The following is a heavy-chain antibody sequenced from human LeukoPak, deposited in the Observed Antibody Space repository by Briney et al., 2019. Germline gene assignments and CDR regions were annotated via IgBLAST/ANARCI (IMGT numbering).Heavy chain of an antibody. V-gene: IGHV4-39*07. CDR2: IYYSGST. CDR1: GGSISSSSYY. Sequence: SETLSLTCTVSGGSISSSSYYWGWIRQPPGKGLEWIGSIYYSGSTYYNPSLKSRVTISVDTSKNQFSLKLSSVTAADTAVYYCARDYCSSASSYYYYMDVWGKGTTVTVSS. D-gene: IGHD2-2*01. J-gene: IGHJ6*03. CDR3: ARDYCSSASSYYYYMDV.